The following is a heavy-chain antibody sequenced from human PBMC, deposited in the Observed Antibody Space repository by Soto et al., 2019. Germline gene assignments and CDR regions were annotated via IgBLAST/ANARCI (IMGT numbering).Heavy chain of an antibody. CDR3: ARAPYSSGWPEYFQH. J-gene: IGHJ1*01. CDR1: GFTVSSNY. Sequence: GXLRLSCAASGFTVSSNYMSWVRRAPGKGLEWVSVIYSGGSTYYADSVKGRFTISRDNSKNTLYLQMNSLRAEETAVYYCARAPYSSGWPEYFQHWGQGTLVTASS. CDR2: IYSGGST. D-gene: IGHD6-19*01. V-gene: IGHV3-53*01.